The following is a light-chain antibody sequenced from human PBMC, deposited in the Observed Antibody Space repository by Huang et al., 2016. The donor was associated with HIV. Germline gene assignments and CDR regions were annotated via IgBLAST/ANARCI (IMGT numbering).Light chain of an antibody. V-gene: IGKV3-11*01. CDR1: QSVSSY. CDR3: QQRSSWPGT. Sequence: EIVLPQSPATLSLSPGERATLSCRASQSVSSYLAWYQHKPGQAPRLLIYDASNRATGIPARFSGSGSGTDLTLTISSLEPEDFAVYYCQQRSSWPGTFGQGTKVEVK. CDR2: DAS. J-gene: IGKJ1*01.